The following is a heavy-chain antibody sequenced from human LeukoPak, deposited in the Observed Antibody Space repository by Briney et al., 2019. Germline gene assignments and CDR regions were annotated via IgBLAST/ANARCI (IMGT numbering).Heavy chain of an antibody. CDR1: GFTFSSYA. Sequence: GGSPRLSCAASGFTFSSYAMSRVRQAPGKGLDWVSAISGSGDSTYYADSVKGRFTISRDNSKNTLYLQMNSLRAEDTAVYYCAKDRGMVRDFDYWGQGTLVTVSS. CDR2: ISGSGDST. CDR3: AKDRGMVRDFDY. J-gene: IGHJ4*02. V-gene: IGHV3-23*01. D-gene: IGHD3-10*01.